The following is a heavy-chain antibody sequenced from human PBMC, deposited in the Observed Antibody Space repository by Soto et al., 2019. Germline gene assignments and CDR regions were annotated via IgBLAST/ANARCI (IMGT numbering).Heavy chain of an antibody. CDR2: FDPEDGET. Sequence: ASVKVSCKVSGYTLPELSMHWVRQAPGKGLEWMGGFDPEDGETIYAQKFQGRVTMTEDTSTDTAYMELSSLRSEDTAVYYCATLTGSTTYYYYGMDVWGEGTTVTVSS. V-gene: IGHV1-24*01. CDR1: GYTLPELS. D-gene: IGHD1-1*01. CDR3: ATLTGSTTYYYYGMDV. J-gene: IGHJ6*04.